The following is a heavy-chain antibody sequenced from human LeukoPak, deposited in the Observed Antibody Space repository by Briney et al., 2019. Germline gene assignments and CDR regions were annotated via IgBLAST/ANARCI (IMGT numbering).Heavy chain of an antibody. CDR1: KFTFSNYG. V-gene: IGHV3-30*02. CDR2: IRFDGGYQ. D-gene: IGHD6-19*01. J-gene: IGHJ3*01. CDR3: AKDQMEWLVSPEAFDL. Sequence: GGSLRLSCTASKFTFSNYGMHWVRQAPGKGLEWVASIRFDGGYQYYADSVKGRFTISRDNSKNTLSLQMNSLRAEDTAIYYCAKDQMEWLVSPEAFDLWGQGTMVTFSS.